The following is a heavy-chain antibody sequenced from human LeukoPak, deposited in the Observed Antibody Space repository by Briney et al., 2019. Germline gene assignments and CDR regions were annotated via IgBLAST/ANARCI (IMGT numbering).Heavy chain of an antibody. D-gene: IGHD3-10*01. CDR3: ARASLGSGSYYPA. J-gene: IGHJ6*02. CDR1: GGSFSGYY. CDR2: INHSGST. Sequence: SETLSLTCAVYGGSFSGYYWSWIRQPLGKGLEWIGEINHSGSTNYNSSLKSRVTISVDTSKNQFSLKLSSVTAADTAVYYCARASLGSGSYYPAWGQGTTVTVSS. V-gene: IGHV4-34*01.